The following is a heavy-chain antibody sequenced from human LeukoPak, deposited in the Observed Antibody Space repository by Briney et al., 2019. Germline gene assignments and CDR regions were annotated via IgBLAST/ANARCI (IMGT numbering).Heavy chain of an antibody. CDR1: GFIFSDYH. D-gene: IGHD2-8*01. CDR3: TRDDYCTDGACGFDP. Sequence: PGGSLRLSCAASGFIFSDYHMSWIRQAPGKGLEWISYSSNSGITAYYADSVKGRFTISRDNAKHSLYLQMNNLRAEDTAVYYCTRDDYCTDGACGFDPWGQGTLVTVSS. V-gene: IGHV3-11*04. CDR2: SSNSGITA. J-gene: IGHJ5*02.